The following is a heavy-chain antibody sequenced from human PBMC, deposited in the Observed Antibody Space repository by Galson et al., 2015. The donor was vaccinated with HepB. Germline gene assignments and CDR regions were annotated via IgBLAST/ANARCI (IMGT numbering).Heavy chain of an antibody. CDR2: MYSGGNT. CDR3: ARAPKAYYYESSGYFHPIDY. V-gene: IGHV3-66*01. Sequence: SLRLSCAVSGFTVSSNYMSWVRQAPGKGLEWVSIMYSGGNTYYADFVKGRFTISRDTSKNTVYLQMNSLRAEDTAVYYCARAPKAYYYESSGYFHPIDYWGQGTLVTVSS. CDR1: GFTVSSNY. D-gene: IGHD3-22*01. J-gene: IGHJ4*02.